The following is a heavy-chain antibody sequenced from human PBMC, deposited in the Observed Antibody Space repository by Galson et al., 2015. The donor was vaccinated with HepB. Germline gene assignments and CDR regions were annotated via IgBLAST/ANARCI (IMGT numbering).Heavy chain of an antibody. CDR3: ARAVYYDFWNGFGP. Sequence: LTCAVYGGSLSNHYWSWIRQSPGKGLEWIGEINHSGSTNYNPSLKNRISISVDTSKNRFSLKLSSVTAADTAVYYCARAVYYDFWNGFGPWGQGTLVTVSS. CDR2: INHSGST. J-gene: IGHJ5*02. CDR1: GGSLSNHY. D-gene: IGHD3-3*01. V-gene: IGHV4-34*01.